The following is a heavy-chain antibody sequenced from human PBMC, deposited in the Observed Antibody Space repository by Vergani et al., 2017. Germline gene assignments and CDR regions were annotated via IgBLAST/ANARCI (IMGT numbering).Heavy chain of an antibody. D-gene: IGHD5-24*01. CDR2: ISNSGNTI. CDR1: GFSFSDYY. Sequence: VQLVESGGGLVKPGGSLRLSCAASGFSFSDYYMIWIRQAPGKGLEWVSYISNSGNTIEYADSVKGRFSIARDNAKSSLFLQMDSLRAEDTAVYYCARDHRDYNNYPGTFDIWGQGSMVTVSS. V-gene: IGHV3-11*01. CDR3: ARDHRDYNNYPGTFDI. J-gene: IGHJ3*02.